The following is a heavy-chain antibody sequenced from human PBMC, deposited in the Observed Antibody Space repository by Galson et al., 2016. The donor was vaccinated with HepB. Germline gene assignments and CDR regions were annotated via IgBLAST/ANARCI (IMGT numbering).Heavy chain of an antibody. CDR3: AKEGSIFGLLITPFVN. Sequence: SLRLSCAAYGFTLSNYAMNWVRQAPGEGLEWVSATCGFGGTTYYSASVKGRFTIPRDSSNNTLYLQMNSLSADDTAVYYCAKEGSIFGLLITPFVNWGQGTLVTVSS. D-gene: IGHD3-9*01. V-gene: IGHV3-23*01. J-gene: IGHJ4*02. CDR1: GFTLSNYA. CDR2: TCGFGGTT.